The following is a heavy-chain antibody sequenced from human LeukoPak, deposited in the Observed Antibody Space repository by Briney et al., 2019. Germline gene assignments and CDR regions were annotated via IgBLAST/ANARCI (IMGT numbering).Heavy chain of an antibody. Sequence: SETLSLTCSVSGGSISSSSYYWGWIRQPPGKGLEWLGNIYYLGTTHYNTSLESRVTISVDTSKNQFSLTLSSVTAADTAVYYCARRFFYYDSRGSPVFDYWGQGTLVTVSS. CDR1: GGSISSSSYY. V-gene: IGHV4-39*01. CDR3: ARRFFYYDSRGSPVFDY. D-gene: IGHD3-22*01. CDR2: IYYLGTT. J-gene: IGHJ4*02.